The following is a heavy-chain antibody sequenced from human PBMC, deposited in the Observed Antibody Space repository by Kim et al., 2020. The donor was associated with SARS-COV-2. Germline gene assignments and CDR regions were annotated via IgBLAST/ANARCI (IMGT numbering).Heavy chain of an antibody. Sequence: SETLSLTCTVSGGSISSNEYYWAWIRQPPGKGLEWLGNAYDSVFTTYTSSLKCRVTISVDTYRRQFSLKVRSVTAAAMAVYYCARVRRVPGTALAFLGASSLDVWGRGTTVTVS. J-gene: IGHJ6*02. CDR3: ARVRRVPGTALAFLGASSLDV. CDR1: GGSISSNEYY. V-gene: IGHV4-39*01. D-gene: IGHD3-3*01. CDR2: AYDSVFT.